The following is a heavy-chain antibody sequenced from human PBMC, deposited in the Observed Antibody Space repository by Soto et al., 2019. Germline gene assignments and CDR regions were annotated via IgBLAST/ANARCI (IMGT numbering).Heavy chain of an antibody. J-gene: IGHJ6*02. V-gene: IGHV3-74*01. CDR1: GFTFSSYW. Sequence: GGSLRLSCAASGFTFSSYWMHWVRQAPGKGLVWVSRINSDGSSTSYADSVKGRFTISRDNAKNTLYLQMNSLRAEDTAVYYCAGDPVNYDFWSGYPRPSGMDVWGQGTTVTVSS. CDR2: INSDGSST. D-gene: IGHD3-3*01. CDR3: AGDPVNYDFWSGYPRPSGMDV.